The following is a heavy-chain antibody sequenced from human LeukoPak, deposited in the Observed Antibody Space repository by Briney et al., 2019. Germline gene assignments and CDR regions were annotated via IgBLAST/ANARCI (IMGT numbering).Heavy chain of an antibody. J-gene: IGHJ4*02. CDR1: GFTFSSFA. CDR2: ISGSGSNT. Sequence: PGGSLRLSCAASGFTFSSFAMSWVRQAPAEGLEWVSRISGSGSNTYYAASVKGRFTISRDNSKNTLYLQMNSLRAEDTAVYYCAKDRDSNNFLSPFDHWGQGTLVTVSS. D-gene: IGHD2/OR15-2a*01. CDR3: AKDRDSNNFLSPFDH. V-gene: IGHV3-23*01.